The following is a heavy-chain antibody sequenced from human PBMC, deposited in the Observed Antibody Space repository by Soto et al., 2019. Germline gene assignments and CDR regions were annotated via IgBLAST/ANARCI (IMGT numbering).Heavy chain of an antibody. CDR2: IGGEAVST. V-gene: IGHV3-23*01. D-gene: IGHD1-26*01. J-gene: IGHJ3*02. Sequence: EVQLLESGGGLVQPGGSLRLSWEASGFIFSNYAMSWVRQGPGKGLEWVSVIGGEAVSTNCADSVKGRCTVSRDNSKNTVYLQLDSLRDDDTAVYYCAKDSTSFNGIYDPFDIWGQGTMVTVSS. CDR1: GFIFSNYA. CDR3: AKDSTSFNGIYDPFDI.